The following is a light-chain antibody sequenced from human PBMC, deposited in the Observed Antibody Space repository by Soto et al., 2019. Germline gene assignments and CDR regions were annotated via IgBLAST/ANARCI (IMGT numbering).Light chain of an antibody. J-gene: IGKJ3*01. CDR1: QSVSNNY. CDR3: QQYGSSHLT. V-gene: IGKV3-20*01. CDR2: GAY. Sequence: EIVLTQSPGTLSLSPGERGTLSCRASQSVSNNYLAWYQQKPGQAPRLLIYGAYTRDTGIPDRFSGSGSGTDFTLTISRLEPEDVAVYYCQQYGSSHLTFGPGTKVDIK.